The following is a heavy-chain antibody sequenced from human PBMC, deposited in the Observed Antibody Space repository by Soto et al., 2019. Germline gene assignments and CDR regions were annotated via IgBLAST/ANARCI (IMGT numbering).Heavy chain of an antibody. J-gene: IGHJ6*02. Sequence: SETLSLTCTVSGGSISSSSYYWGWIRQPPGKGLEWIGSIYYSGSTYYNPSLKSRVTISVDTSKNQLSLKLSPVTAADTAVYYCARHAKGYYYYGMDVWGQGTTVTVSS. CDR3: ARHAKGYYYYGMDV. D-gene: IGHD2-15*01. V-gene: IGHV4-39*01. CDR1: GGSISSSSYY. CDR2: IYYSGST.